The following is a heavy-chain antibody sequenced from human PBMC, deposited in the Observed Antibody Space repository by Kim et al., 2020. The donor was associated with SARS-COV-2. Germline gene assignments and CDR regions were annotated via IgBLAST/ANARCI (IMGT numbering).Heavy chain of an antibody. CDR3: ARAPRYDRSADLSTATQFDY. V-gene: IGHV1-2*06. J-gene: IGHJ4*02. Sequence: ASVKVSCEASGYTFAAYYIHWVRQAPGQGLEWLGRIYPNSGGTKYAQEFQGRVTMTRGPSMNTVYMEMSRLTSDDTAIYYCARAPRYDRSADLSTATQFDYWGQGTLVSVSS. CDR2: IYPNSGGT. D-gene: IGHD3-22*01. CDR1: GYTFAAYY.